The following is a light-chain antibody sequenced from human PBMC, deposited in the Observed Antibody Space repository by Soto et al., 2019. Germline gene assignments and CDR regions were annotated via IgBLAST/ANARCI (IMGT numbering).Light chain of an antibody. CDR3: HQRSSWPPIT. CDR2: DAS. J-gene: IGKJ4*01. V-gene: IGKV3-11*01. CDR1: QSVSIN. Sequence: IVITQSPATLAVSKGERARLSRRASQSVSINLAWYQQKPGQAPRLLIYDASNRPTGIPARFTGSGSGTDFNLTISSLEPEDFAVYYCHQRSSWPPITFGGGTKVDI.